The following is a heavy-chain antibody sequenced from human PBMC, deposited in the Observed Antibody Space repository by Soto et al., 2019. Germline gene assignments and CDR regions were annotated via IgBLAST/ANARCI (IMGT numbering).Heavy chain of an antibody. V-gene: IGHV4-30-2*01. CDR1: GGSISSGCYS. J-gene: IGHJ4*02. Sequence: PSETLSLTCGVSGGSISSGCYSWSWIRQPPGKGLEWIGYIYHSGSTYYNPSLKSRVTISVDRSKNQFSLKLSSVTAEDTAVYYCARDPRDRGAYYFDYWGQGTLVTVSS. D-gene: IGHD3-10*01. CDR2: IYHSGST. CDR3: ARDPRDRGAYYFDY.